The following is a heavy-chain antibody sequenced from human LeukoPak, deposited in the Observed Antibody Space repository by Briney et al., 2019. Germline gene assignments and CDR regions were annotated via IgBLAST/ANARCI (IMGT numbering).Heavy chain of an antibody. V-gene: IGHV3-23*01. D-gene: IGHD3-10*01. J-gene: IGHJ3*02. CDR3: AKERSITMIRGAPTGDGFDI. CDR1: GCTFSSYA. Sequence: GGSLRLSCAASGCTFSSYAMNWVRQAPGKGLEWVSVLSGNGGNTYYADSVKGRFTISRDNSKNTLYLQMNSLKAEDTAVYYCAKERSITMIRGAPTGDGFDIWGQGTMVTVSS. CDR2: LSGNGGNT.